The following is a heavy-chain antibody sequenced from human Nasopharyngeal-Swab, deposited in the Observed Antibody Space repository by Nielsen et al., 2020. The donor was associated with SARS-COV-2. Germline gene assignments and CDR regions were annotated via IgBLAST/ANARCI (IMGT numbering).Heavy chain of an antibody. J-gene: IGHJ6*03. CDR3: AREKDFWGGSHYFYMDV. CDR2: MNEDGSEK. Sequence: GGSLRLSCAASGFTFSIYWMTWVRQAPGRGLEWVSNMNEDGSEKNYVDSVKGRFTISRDSAKNLLYLQMNSLRAEDTAVYYCAREKDFWGGSHYFYMDVWGKGTTVTVSS. V-gene: IGHV3-7*05. CDR1: GFTFSIYW. D-gene: IGHD3-3*01.